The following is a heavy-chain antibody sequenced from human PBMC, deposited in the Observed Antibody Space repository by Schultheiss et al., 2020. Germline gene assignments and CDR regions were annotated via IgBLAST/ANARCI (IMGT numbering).Heavy chain of an antibody. J-gene: IGHJ4*02. V-gene: IGHV2-70*11. Sequence: SCPTRVKPTQTLTLTCTFSGFSLSTSGMCVSWIRQPPGKALEWLARIDWDDDKYYSTSLKTRLTISKDTSKNQVALTLTNMDPVDTATYYCARFYGDYAFDYWGQGTLVTVSS. CDR1: GFSLSTSGMC. D-gene: IGHD4-17*01. CDR3: ARFYGDYAFDY. CDR2: IDWDDDK.